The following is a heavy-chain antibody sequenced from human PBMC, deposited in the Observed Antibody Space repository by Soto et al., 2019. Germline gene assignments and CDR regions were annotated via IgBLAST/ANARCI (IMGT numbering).Heavy chain of an antibody. Sequence: SETLSLTCAVYGGSFSGYYWSWIRQPPGKGLEWIGEINHSGSTNYNPSLKSRVTISVDTSKNQSSLKLSSVTAADTAVYYCARVGLGYCSSTSCYTGFDYYGMDVWGQGTTVTVSS. D-gene: IGHD2-2*02. CDR3: ARVGLGYCSSTSCYTGFDYYGMDV. CDR1: GGSFSGYY. V-gene: IGHV4-34*01. CDR2: INHSGST. J-gene: IGHJ6*02.